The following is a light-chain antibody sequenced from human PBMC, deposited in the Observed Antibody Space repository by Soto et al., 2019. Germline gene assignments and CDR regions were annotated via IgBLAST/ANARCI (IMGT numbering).Light chain of an antibody. CDR3: QKYNSAPQT. Sequence: DIQMTQSPSSLSASVGDRVTMTCRASQGIGSYLAWYQQKPGNVPRLLIYAASTLQSDVPSRFSGSGSGTHFTLTISSLQPEDVATYYCQKYNSAPQTFGRGTKVEI. CDR2: AAS. V-gene: IGKV1-27*01. CDR1: QGIGSY. J-gene: IGKJ1*01.